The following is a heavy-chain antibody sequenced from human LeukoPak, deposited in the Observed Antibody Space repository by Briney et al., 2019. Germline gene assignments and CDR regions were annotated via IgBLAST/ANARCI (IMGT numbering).Heavy chain of an antibody. V-gene: IGHV3-21*01. D-gene: IGHD3-3*01. CDR2: ITTSSSYI. Sequence: GGSLRLSCAASGFTFSTCNMNWVRQAPGKGLEWGSSITTSSSYIYYADSVRGRFTISRDSAKNSLYLQMNSLRPEDTAVYYCARAGDDFSSGFFYYYYYMDVWGKGTTVTVSS. CDR3: ARAGDDFSSGFFYYYYYMDV. CDR1: GFTFSTCN. J-gene: IGHJ6*03.